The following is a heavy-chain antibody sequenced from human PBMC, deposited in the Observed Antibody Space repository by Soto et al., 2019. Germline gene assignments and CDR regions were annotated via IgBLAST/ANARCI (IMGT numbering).Heavy chain of an antibody. Sequence: GASVKVSCKASGYTFTVYYMHWVRQAPGQGLEWMGWVNPNSGGTNYAQKFQGRVTMTRDTSISTAYMELSRLRSDDTAVYYCARDESYYYDSSGSNWFDPWGQGTLVTVSS. CDR2: VNPNSGGT. CDR3: ARDESYYYDSSGSNWFDP. V-gene: IGHV1-2*02. D-gene: IGHD3-22*01. J-gene: IGHJ5*02. CDR1: GYTFTVYY.